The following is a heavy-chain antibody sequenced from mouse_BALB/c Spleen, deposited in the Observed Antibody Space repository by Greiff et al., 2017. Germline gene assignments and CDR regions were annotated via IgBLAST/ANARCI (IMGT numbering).Heavy chain of an antibody. J-gene: IGHJ1*01. Sequence: EVQVVESGGGLVQPGGSRKLSCAASGFTFSSFGMHWVRQAPEKGLEWVAYISSGSSTIYYADTVKGRFTISRDNPKNTLFLQMTSLRSEDTAMYYCARWGTTWYFDVWGAGTTVTVSS. CDR3: ARWGTTWYFDV. D-gene: IGHD1-1*01. CDR2: ISSGSSTI. V-gene: IGHV5-17*02. CDR1: GFTFSSFG.